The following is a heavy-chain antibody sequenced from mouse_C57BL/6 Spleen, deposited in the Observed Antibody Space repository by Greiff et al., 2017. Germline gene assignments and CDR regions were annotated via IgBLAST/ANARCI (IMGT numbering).Heavy chain of an antibody. CDR3: ARNGNGYDGRGFDY. CDR1: GFSLTSYA. V-gene: IGHV2-9-1*01. Sequence: VQGVESGPGLVAPSQSLSITCTVSGFSLTSYAISWVRQPPGKGLEWLGVIWTGGGTNYNSALKSSLSISKDNSKSQVFLKMNSLQTDDTARYYCARNGNGYDGRGFDYWSQGTNRTVSS. J-gene: IGHJ2*01. D-gene: IGHD2-2*01. CDR2: IWTGGGT.